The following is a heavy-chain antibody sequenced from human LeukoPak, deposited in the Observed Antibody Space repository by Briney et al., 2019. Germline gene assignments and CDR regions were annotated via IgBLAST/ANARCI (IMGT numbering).Heavy chain of an antibody. J-gene: IGHJ4*02. Sequence: SETLSLTCAVSGGSISSGGYSWSWIRQPPGKGLEWIGYIYHSGSTYYNPSLKSRVTISVDRSKNQFSLKLSSVTAADTAVYYCARDLGSYFSFDYWGQGTLVTVSS. CDR2: IYHSGST. CDR1: GGSISSGGYS. D-gene: IGHD3-10*01. V-gene: IGHV4-30-2*01. CDR3: ARDLGSYFSFDY.